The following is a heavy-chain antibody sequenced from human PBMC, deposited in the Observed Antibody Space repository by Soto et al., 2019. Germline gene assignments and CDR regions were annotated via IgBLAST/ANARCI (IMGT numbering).Heavy chain of an antibody. CDR1: GGTFSSYT. CDR2: IIPIDGIA. J-gene: IGHJ4*02. CDR3: SRVDPGETSPFDH. Sequence: SVKVSCKASGGTFSSYTISWVLQAPGQGLEWMGWIIPIDGIAKFAQKFQGRVTMTADKSTSTVYMEVSSLRSEDTAVYYCSRVDPGETSPFDHWGQGTLVTVSS. D-gene: IGHD3-10*01. V-gene: IGHV1-69*10.